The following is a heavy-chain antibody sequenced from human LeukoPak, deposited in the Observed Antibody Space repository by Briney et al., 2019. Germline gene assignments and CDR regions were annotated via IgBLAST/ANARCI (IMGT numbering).Heavy chain of an antibody. Sequence: GRSLRLSCAASGFTFSSYAMHWVRQAPGKGLEWVAVISYDGSNKYYADSVKGRFTISRDNSKNTLYLQMNSLRAEDTAVYYCARDRGIVGVPAVPMGYFDYWGRGTLVTVSS. CDR1: GFTFSSYA. CDR3: ARDRGIVGVPAVPMGYFDY. D-gene: IGHD2-2*01. V-gene: IGHV3-30*01. CDR2: ISYDGSNK. J-gene: IGHJ4*02.